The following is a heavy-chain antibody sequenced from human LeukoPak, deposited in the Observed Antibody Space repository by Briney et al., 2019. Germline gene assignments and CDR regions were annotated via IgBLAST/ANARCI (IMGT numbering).Heavy chain of an antibody. D-gene: IGHD6-19*01. V-gene: IGHV3-23*01. J-gene: IGHJ3*02. CDR3: AKLSSSGWYMSAFDI. Sequence: PGGSLRLSCAASGFTFSSYAMSWVRQAPGKGLEWVSAISGSGGSTYYADPVKGRFTISRDNSKNTLYLQMNSLRAEDTAVYYCAKLSSSGWYMSAFDIWGQGTMVTVSS. CDR2: ISGSGGST. CDR1: GFTFSSYA.